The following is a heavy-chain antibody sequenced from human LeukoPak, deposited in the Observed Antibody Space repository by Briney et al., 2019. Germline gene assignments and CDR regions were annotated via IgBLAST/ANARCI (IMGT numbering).Heavy chain of an antibody. J-gene: IGHJ4*02. V-gene: IGHV1-18*01. CDR1: GYTFTSYG. CDR2: IKGYNGDT. Sequence: ASVKVSCKASGYTFTSYGISWVRQAPGQGLEWMGWIKGYNGDTNYAQKLQGRVTMTTDTSTSTAYMELRSLRSDDTAVYYCARRQRKVNYYDSSGWGYYFDYWGQGTLVTVSS. CDR3: ARRQRKVNYYDSSGWGYYFDY. D-gene: IGHD3-22*01.